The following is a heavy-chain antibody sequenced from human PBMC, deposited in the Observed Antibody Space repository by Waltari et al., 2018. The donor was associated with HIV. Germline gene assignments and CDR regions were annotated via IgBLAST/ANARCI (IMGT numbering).Heavy chain of an antibody. CDR3: ARGDIVVVPAAIPGFDP. V-gene: IGHV4-31*03. Sequence: QVQLQESGPGLVKPSQTLSLTCTVSGGFISSGGYYLSWIRPHPGKGLEWIGYIYYSGSTYYNPSLKSRVTISVDTSKNQFSLKLSSVTAADTAVYYCARGDIVVVPAAIPGFDPWGQGTLVTVSS. J-gene: IGHJ5*02. CDR1: GGFISSGGYY. CDR2: IYYSGST. D-gene: IGHD2-2*01.